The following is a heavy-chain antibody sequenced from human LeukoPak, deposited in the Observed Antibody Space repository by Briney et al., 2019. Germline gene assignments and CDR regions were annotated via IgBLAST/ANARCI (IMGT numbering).Heavy chain of an antibody. J-gene: IGHJ4*02. Sequence: GGSLRLSCAASGFTFSTFWRSWVRQAPGKGLEGVANINQDGSEKYYVGSMKGRLAVSRDNAKNSLYLQMDSLRAEDTAVYYCARGGTFVSDYWGQGTLVTVSS. CDR2: INQDGSEK. D-gene: IGHD1-1*01. CDR1: GFTFSTFW. CDR3: ARGGTFVSDY. V-gene: IGHV3-7*01.